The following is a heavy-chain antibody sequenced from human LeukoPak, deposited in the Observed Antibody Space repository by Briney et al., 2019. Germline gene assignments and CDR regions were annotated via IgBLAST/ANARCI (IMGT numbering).Heavy chain of an antibody. D-gene: IGHD1-1*01. J-gene: IGHJ4*02. V-gene: IGHV3-23*01. CDR1: GFTFSSYA. CDR3: AKRTPTGTFYFDY. Sequence: GASLRLSCAASGFTFSSYAMSWVRQAPGKGLEWVSTISNSGGSTYYADFVKGRFTMSRDNSGNTLYLQMNSLRAEDTAVYYCAKRTPTGTFYFDYWGQGTLVTVSS. CDR2: ISNSGGST.